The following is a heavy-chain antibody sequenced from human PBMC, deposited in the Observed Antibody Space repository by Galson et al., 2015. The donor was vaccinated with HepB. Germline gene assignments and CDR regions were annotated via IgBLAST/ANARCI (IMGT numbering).Heavy chain of an antibody. Sequence: PALVKPTQTLTLTCTFSGLSLGTSGVGVGWIRQPPGKALEWLALIYWDDDKYYSPSLRSRLTITKDTSKNQVVLTMTNMNPVDTATYYCAQRPRFCSGRTCYPHPDGGVWFDYWGQGILVIVSS. CDR3: AQRPRFCSGRTCYPHPDGGVWFDY. CDR2: IYWDDDK. D-gene: IGHD2-15*01. J-gene: IGHJ4*02. CDR1: GLSLGTSGVG. V-gene: IGHV2-5*02.